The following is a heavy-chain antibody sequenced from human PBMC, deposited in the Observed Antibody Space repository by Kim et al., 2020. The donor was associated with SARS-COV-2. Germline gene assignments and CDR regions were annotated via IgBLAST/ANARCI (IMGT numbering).Heavy chain of an antibody. CDR3: ARDSMVAFDI. D-gene: IGHD3-10*01. CDR1: GFTFSSYG. V-gene: IGHV3-33*01. J-gene: IGHJ3*02. CDR2: IWYDGSNK. Sequence: GGSLRLSCAASGFTFSSYGIHWVRQAPGKGLEWVAVIWYDGSNKYYADSVKGRFTISRDNSKNTLYLQMNSLRAEDTAVYYYARDSMVAFDIWGQGTMVTVSS.